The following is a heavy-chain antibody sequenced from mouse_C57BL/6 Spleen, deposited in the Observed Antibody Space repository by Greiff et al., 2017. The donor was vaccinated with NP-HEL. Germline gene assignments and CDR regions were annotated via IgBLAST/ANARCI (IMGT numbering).Heavy chain of an antibody. D-gene: IGHD2-3*01. CDR3: VRPDPFYDGYFAWFAY. CDR1: GFSFNTYA. J-gene: IGHJ3*01. CDR2: IRSKSNNYAT. V-gene: IGHV10-1*01. Sequence: EVKLMESGGGLVQPKGSLKLSCAASGFSFNTYAMNWVRQAPGKGLEWVARIRSKSNNYATYYADSVKDRFTISRDDSESMLYLQMNNLKTEDTAMYYCVRPDPFYDGYFAWFAYWGQGTLVTVSA.